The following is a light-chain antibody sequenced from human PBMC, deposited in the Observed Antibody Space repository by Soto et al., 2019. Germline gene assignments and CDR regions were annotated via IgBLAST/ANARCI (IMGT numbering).Light chain of an antibody. J-gene: IGLJ2*01. V-gene: IGLV2-11*01. CDR3: FSYAGSSTLGV. CDR2: DVS. Sequence: QSALTQPRSVSGSPGQSVTISCTGTSSDVGGYNYVSWYQHHPGKAPKLMIYDVSKRPSGVPDRFSGSKSGNTASLTISGLQAEDEEDYHCFSYAGSSTLGVFGGGTQLTVL. CDR1: SSDVGGYNY.